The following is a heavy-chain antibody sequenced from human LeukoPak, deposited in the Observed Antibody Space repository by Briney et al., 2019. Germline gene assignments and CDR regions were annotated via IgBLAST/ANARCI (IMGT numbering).Heavy chain of an antibody. CDR2: IGTAGDT. CDR1: GFTFSSYD. V-gene: IGHV3-13*04. J-gene: IGHJ4*02. D-gene: IGHD5-24*01. Sequence: PGGSLRLSCAASGFTFSSYDMHWVRQATGKGLEWVSAIGTAGDTYYPGSVKGRFTISRDNSKNTLYLQLNSMRTEDTAVYFCATSRDGYIPDYWGQGTLVTVSS. CDR3: ATSRDGYIPDY.